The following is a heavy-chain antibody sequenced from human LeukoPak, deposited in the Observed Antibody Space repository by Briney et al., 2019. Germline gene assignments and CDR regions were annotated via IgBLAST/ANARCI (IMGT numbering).Heavy chain of an antibody. V-gene: IGHV3-53*04. CDR3: ARDPGSGWV. D-gene: IGHD6-19*01. J-gene: IGHJ4*02. CDR2: IYSGGST. CDR1: EFTFSNYA. Sequence: GGSLRLSCTASEFTFSNYAMSWARQARGKGLEWVSVIYSGGSTYYADSVKGRFTISRHNSKNTLYLQMNSLRAEDTAVYYCARDPGSGWVWGQGTLVTVSS.